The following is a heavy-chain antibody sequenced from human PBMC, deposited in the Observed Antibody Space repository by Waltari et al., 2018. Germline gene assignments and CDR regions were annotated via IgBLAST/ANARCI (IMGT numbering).Heavy chain of an antibody. D-gene: IGHD3-9*01. CDR3: ARGEGGILLRFFDLTNWFDP. V-gene: IGHV1-3*01. CDR1: GYTFTNYA. CDR2: INAGNGNP. J-gene: IGHJ5*02. Sequence: QVQLVQSGAEVKKPGASMKVSCKASGYTFTNYAIHWLRQAPGQRLEWMGWINAGNGNPKYSQKCQGRVTLTRDTSASTAYMELSSLRSEDTAVYFCARGEGGILLRFFDLTNWFDPWGQGTLVTVSS.